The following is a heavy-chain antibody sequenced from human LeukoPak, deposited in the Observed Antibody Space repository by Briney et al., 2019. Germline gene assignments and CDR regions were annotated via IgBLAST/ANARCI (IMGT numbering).Heavy chain of an antibody. D-gene: IGHD1-26*01. CDR3: TTGYYADYFQH. V-gene: IGHV3-15*01. Sequence: GGSLRLSCAASGFTFSNAWMTWVRQAPGKGLEWVGRIKSNTDGGTTDYAAPVKGRFTISRDDSENTPYLQMNSLRTEDTAVYYCTTGYYADYFQHWGQGTLVTVSS. CDR1: GFTFSNAW. CDR2: IKSNTDGGTT. J-gene: IGHJ1*01.